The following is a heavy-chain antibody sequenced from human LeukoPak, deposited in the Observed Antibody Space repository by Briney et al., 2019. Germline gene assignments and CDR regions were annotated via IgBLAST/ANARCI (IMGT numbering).Heavy chain of an antibody. Sequence: ASVKVSCKASGYTFTSYFMHWVRQAPGQGPEWMGLINPSGGSTSYAQKFQGRVTMTRDTSTSTVYMELSSLRSEDTAVYYCVYGDYPERDVWGQGTTVTVSS. CDR2: INPSGGST. CDR3: VYGDYPERDV. D-gene: IGHD4-17*01. CDR1: GYTFTSYF. V-gene: IGHV1-46*01. J-gene: IGHJ6*02.